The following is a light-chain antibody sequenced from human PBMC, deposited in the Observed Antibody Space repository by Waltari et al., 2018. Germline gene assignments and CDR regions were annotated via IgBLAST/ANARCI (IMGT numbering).Light chain of an antibody. Sequence: IQMTQSPSFVSASVGDRVTITCRASQDIRTWLAWYQQKPGKAPKLLIYSASGLHSGVPSRFSGSGSGTHFTLTISSLQPEDFATYYCQQANSFPWTFGQGTKVEIK. CDR3: QQANSFPWT. V-gene: IGKV1-12*01. J-gene: IGKJ1*01. CDR2: SAS. CDR1: QDIRTW.